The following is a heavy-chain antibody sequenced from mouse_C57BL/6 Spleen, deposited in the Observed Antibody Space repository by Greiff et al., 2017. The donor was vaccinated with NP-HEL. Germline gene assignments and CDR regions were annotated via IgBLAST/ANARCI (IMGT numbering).Heavy chain of an antibody. CDR3: AREPLLPTMVTTSYYAMDY. J-gene: IGHJ4*01. Sequence: QVQLQQSGAELARPGASVKMSCKASGYTFTSYTMHWVKQRPGQGLEWIGYINPSSGYTKYNQKFKDKATLTADKSSSTAYMQLSSLTSEDSAVYYCAREPLLPTMVTTSYYAMDYWGQGTSVTVSS. CDR1: GYTFTSYT. V-gene: IGHV1-4*01. CDR2: INPSSGYT. D-gene: IGHD2-10*01.